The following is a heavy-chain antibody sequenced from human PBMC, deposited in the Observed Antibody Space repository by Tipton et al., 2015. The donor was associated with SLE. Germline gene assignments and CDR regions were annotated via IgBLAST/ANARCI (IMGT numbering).Heavy chain of an antibody. CDR2: SHYSGNT. Sequence: LRLSCSVSGGSISSGGYYWSWIRQHPGKGLEWIGYSHYSGNTYYNTSLKSRVTISVDTSKNQISLKLSSVTAADTAVYYCARDQTGLFDYWGQGTLVTVSS. J-gene: IGHJ4*02. CDR1: GGSISSGGYY. V-gene: IGHV4-31*03. CDR3: ARDQTGLFDY. D-gene: IGHD1-1*01.